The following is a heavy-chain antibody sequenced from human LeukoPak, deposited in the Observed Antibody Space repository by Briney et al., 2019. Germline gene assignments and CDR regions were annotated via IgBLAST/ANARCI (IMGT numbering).Heavy chain of an antibody. CDR1: GFTFSSYS. V-gene: IGHV3-21*01. J-gene: IGHJ4*02. CDR2: ISSSSSYI. Sequence: GGSLRLSCAASGFTFSSYSMNWVRQAPGKGLEWVSSISSSSSYIYYADSVKGRFTISRDNAKNSLYLQMNSLRAEDTAVYYCARVEDDFWSFDYWGQGTLVTVSS. D-gene: IGHD3-3*01. CDR3: ARVEDDFWSFDY.